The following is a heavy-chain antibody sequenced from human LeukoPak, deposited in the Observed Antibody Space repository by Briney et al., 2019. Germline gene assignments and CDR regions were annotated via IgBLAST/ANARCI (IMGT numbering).Heavy chain of an antibody. V-gene: IGHV3-21*01. D-gene: IGHD4-17*01. CDR3: AREHDYGDYVVYYYGMDV. J-gene: IGHJ6*02. CDR1: GFTFSSYS. CDR2: ISSSSSYI. Sequence: GGSLRLSCAASGFTFSSYSMNWVRQAPGKGLEWVSSISSSSSYIYYADSVKGRFTISRDNAKNSLYLQMNSLRAEDTAVYYCAREHDYGDYVVYYYGMDVWGQGTTVTVSS.